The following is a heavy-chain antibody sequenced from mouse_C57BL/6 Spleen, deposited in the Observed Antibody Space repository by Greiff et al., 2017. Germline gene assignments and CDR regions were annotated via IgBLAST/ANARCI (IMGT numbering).Heavy chain of an antibody. Sequence: ESGPGLVKPSQSLSLTCSVTGYSITSGYYWNWIRQFPGNKLEWMGYISYDGSNNYNPSLKNRISITRDTSKNQFFLKLNSVTTEDTATYYCARGGYGSSYVLFDYWGQGTTLTVSS. J-gene: IGHJ2*01. CDR3: ARGGYGSSYVLFDY. D-gene: IGHD1-1*01. CDR2: ISYDGSN. CDR1: GYSITSGYY. V-gene: IGHV3-6*01.